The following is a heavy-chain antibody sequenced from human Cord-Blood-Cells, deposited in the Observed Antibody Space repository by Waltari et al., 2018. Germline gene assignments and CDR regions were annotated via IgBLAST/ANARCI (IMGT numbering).Heavy chain of an antibody. CDR3: AREPYDYVWGSYRGFDP. CDR1: GGTFSSYA. J-gene: IGHJ5*02. V-gene: IGHV1-69*01. Sequence: QVQLVQSGAEVTKPGSSVKVSCKASGGTFSSYAISWVRQAPGQGLEWMGGIIPIFGTANYAQKFQGRVTITADESTSTAYMELSSLRSEDTAVYYCAREPYDYVWGSYRGFDPWGQGTLVTVSS. CDR2: IIPIFGTA. D-gene: IGHD3-16*02.